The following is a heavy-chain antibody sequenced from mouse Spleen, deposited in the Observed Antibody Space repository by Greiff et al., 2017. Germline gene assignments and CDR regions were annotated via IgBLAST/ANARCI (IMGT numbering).Heavy chain of an antibody. CDR3: ARHSILDGYYHFAY. CDR1: GFTFSSYA. CDR2: ISSGGGNT. D-gene: IGHD2-3*01. V-gene: IGHV5-9*04. J-gene: IGHJ3*01. Sequence: EVKLVESGGGLVKLGGSLKLSCAASGFTFSSYAMSWVRQTPEKRLEWVATISSGGGNTYYPDSVKGRFTISRDNAKNTLYLQMSSLKSEDTAMYYCARHSILDGYYHFAYWGQGTLVTVSA.